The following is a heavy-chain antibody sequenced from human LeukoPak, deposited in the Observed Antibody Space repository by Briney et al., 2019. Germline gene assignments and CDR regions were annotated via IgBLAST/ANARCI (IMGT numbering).Heavy chain of an antibody. CDR1: GFTFSSYA. CDR2: ISGSGGST. D-gene: IGHD2-15*01. Sequence: PGGSLRLSRAASGFTFSSYAMSWVRQAPGKGLEWVSAISGSGGSTYYADSVKGRFPISRDNSKNTLYLQMNRLRAEDTAVYYCAKDRAVVVVAATFDYWGQGTLVTASS. V-gene: IGHV3-23*01. CDR3: AKDRAVVVVAATFDY. J-gene: IGHJ4*02.